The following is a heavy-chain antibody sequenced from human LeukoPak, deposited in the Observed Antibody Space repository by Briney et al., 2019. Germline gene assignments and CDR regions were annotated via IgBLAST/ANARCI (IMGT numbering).Heavy chain of an antibody. J-gene: IGHJ4*02. CDR3: VPTGAGGGYYFDY. D-gene: IGHD1-1*01. V-gene: IGHV1-2*02. CDR1: GYTFTGYY. CDR2: INPNSGDT. Sequence: ASVKVSFKASGYTFTGYYMHWVRQAPGQGLEWMGWINPNSGDTNYAQKFQGRVTMTRDTSISTAYMELSRLRSDDTAVYYCVPTGAGGGYYFDYWGQGTLVTVSS.